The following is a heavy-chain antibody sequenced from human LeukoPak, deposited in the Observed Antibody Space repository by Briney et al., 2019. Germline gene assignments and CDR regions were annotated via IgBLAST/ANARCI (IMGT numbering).Heavy chain of an antibody. V-gene: IGHV1-2*02. D-gene: IGHD3-16*02. CDR1: GYTFTDYY. Sequence: ASVKVSCKASGYTFTDYYMHWVRQAPGQGLEWMGWINLNSRGTNYAQKFQGRVTMTRDTSISTAYMELNRLRSDDTAVYYCARDFYDYVWGSYRINWFDPWGQGTLVTVSS. CDR3: ARDFYDYVWGSYRINWFDP. J-gene: IGHJ5*02. CDR2: INLNSRGT.